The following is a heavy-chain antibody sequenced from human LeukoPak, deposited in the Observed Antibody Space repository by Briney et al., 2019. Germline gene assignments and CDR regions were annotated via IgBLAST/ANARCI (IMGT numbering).Heavy chain of an antibody. CDR3: ARVPVGEKWELHGTFDI. V-gene: IGHV1-2*02. D-gene: IGHD1-26*01. CDR1: GYTFTGYY. Sequence: GASVKVSCKASGYTFTGYYMHWVRQAPGQGLEWMGWINPNSGGTNYAQKFQGRVTMTRDTSISTAYMELGRLRSDDTAVYYCARVPVGEKWELHGTFDIWGQGTMVTVSS. CDR2: INPNSGGT. J-gene: IGHJ3*02.